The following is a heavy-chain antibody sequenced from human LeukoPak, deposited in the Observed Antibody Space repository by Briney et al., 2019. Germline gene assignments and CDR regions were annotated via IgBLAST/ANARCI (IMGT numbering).Heavy chain of an antibody. D-gene: IGHD6-13*01. Sequence: SETLSLTCAVSGASISSYYWSWLRQPPGKGLEWIGYIYYSGSTHYNPSLKSRVTISVDTSKNQFSLELISVTAADTAVYYCASGPYPAAGTDHQFDYWGQGTLVTVSS. V-gene: IGHV4-59*01. CDR2: IYYSGST. CDR3: ASGPYPAAGTDHQFDY. J-gene: IGHJ4*02. CDR1: GASISSYY.